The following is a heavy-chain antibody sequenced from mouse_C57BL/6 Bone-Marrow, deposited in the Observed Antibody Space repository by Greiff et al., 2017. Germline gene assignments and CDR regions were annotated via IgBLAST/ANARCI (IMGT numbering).Heavy chain of an antibody. CDR3: ARHWGYY. J-gene: IGHJ2*01. V-gene: IGHV5-6*01. CDR2: ISSGGSYT. CDR1: GFTFSSYG. Sequence: EVKVVESGGDLVKPGGSLKLSCAASGFTFSSYGMSWVRQTPDPRLEWVATISSGGSYTYYPDSVQGRFTISRDNAKNALYLQMSRLKSEDTAMYYCARHWGYYWGQGTTLTGSS.